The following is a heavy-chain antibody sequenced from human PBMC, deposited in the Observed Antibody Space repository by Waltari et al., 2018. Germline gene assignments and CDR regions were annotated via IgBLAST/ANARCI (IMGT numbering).Heavy chain of an antibody. CDR3: ARDMRGAYLFPAPFDF. D-gene: IGHD3-16*01. CDR2: ITPASTAL. J-gene: IGHJ4*02. V-gene: IGHV1-69*01. CDR1: GDTFTSYG. Sequence: QVQLVQSGAEVKKPGSSVKVSCKASGDTFTSYGINWVRPAPGQGLEWMGGITPASTALIYAQSFQGRVTITADESTTTAYIEVSSLRSEDTAMYYCARDMRGAYLFPAPFDFWGQGTLVIVSS.